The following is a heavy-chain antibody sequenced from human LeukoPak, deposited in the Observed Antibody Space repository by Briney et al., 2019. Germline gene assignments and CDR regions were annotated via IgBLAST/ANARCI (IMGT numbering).Heavy chain of an antibody. CDR1: GFTFDDYA. V-gene: IGHV3-9*01. J-gene: IGHJ6*03. CDR3: ARVSDYYYYMDV. Sequence: GRSLRLSCAAFGFTFDDYAMHWVRQAPGKGLEWVSGISWNSGSIGYADSVKGRFTISRDNAKNSLYLQMNSLRAEDTAVYYCARVSDYYYYMDVWGKGTTVTVSS. D-gene: IGHD3-3*01. CDR2: ISWNSGSI.